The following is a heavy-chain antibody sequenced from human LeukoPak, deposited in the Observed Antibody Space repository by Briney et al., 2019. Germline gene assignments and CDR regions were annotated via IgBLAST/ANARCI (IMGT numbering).Heavy chain of an antibody. V-gene: IGHV3-30*04. D-gene: IGHD1-7*01. CDR3: ARWKSLKGTFDY. CDR2: ISYDGNKK. J-gene: IGHJ4*02. Sequence: GGSLRLSCAASGFTFSNYAMNWVRQAPGKGLEWVAVISYDGNKKYYADSVKGRFTISRDNSKNTLYLQMNSLRAEDTAVYYCARWKSLKGTFDYWGQGTLVTVSP. CDR1: GFTFSNYA.